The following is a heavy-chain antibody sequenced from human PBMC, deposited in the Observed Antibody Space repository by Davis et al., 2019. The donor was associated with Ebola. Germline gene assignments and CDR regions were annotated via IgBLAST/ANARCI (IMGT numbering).Heavy chain of an antibody. J-gene: IGHJ6*02. CDR1: GFTFSSYS. V-gene: IGHV3-21*01. CDR2: ISSSSSYI. CDR3: ARDKGYSSGWSYYYGMDV. Sequence: GESLKISCAASGFTFSSYSMNWVRQAPGKGLEWVSSISSSSSYIYYADSVKGRFTISRDNAKNSLYLQMNSLRAEDTAVYYCARDKGYSSGWSYYYGMDVWGQGTTVTVSS. D-gene: IGHD6-19*01.